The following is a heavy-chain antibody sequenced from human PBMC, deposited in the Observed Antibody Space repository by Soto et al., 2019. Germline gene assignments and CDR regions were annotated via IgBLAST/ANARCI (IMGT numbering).Heavy chain of an antibody. CDR1: GGSFSGYY. Sequence: SETLSLTCAVYGGSFSGYYWSWIRQPPGKGLEWIGEINHGGSTNYNPSLKSRVTISVDTSTNQLSLNLNSVTAADTALYFCARHRRETGTFAQPLDSWGQGTLVTVSS. J-gene: IGHJ4*02. CDR2: INHGGST. V-gene: IGHV4-34*01. D-gene: IGHD1-1*01. CDR3: ARHRRETGTFAQPLDS.